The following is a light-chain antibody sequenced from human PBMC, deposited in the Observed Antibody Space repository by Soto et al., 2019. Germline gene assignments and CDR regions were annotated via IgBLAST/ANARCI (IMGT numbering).Light chain of an antibody. J-gene: IGKJ1*01. Sequence: AIQMTQSPSSLSASVGDRVTITCRASQGIRNELGWYQQRPGKAPRLLIYAASTLESGVPSRFSASGSGTDFTLTISGLRPEDFATYYCPQDNNYPRTFGQGTKVEIK. CDR2: AAS. CDR1: QGIRNE. CDR3: PQDNNYPRT. V-gene: IGKV1-6*01.